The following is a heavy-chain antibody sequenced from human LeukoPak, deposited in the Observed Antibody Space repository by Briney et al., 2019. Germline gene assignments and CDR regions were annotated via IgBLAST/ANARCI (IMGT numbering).Heavy chain of an antibody. J-gene: IGHJ4*02. D-gene: IGHD6-13*01. V-gene: IGHV3-21*01. CDR3: ARRAAAECFDY. CDR2: ISSRSSYI. CDR1: GFTFSSYS. Sequence: PGGSLRLSCAASGFTFSSYSMNWVRQAAGKWLEWVSSISSRSSYIYYADSVKGRFTISRDNAKNSLYLQMNSLRAEDTAVYYCARRAAAECFDYWGQGTLVTVSS.